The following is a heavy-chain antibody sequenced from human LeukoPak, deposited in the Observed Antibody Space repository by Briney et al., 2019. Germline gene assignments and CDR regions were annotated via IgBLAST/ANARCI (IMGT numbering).Heavy chain of an antibody. Sequence: GGSLRLSCAASGFTFSIYGMHWVRQAPGKGLEWVANIRQDGSEKYYVDSVKGRFSISRDNAKKSLYLQMNSLRADDTAVYYCARENVDYDFWSGYPNWFDPWGQGTLVTVSS. V-gene: IGHV3-7*05. CDR1: GFTFSIYG. D-gene: IGHD3-3*01. CDR2: IRQDGSEK. CDR3: ARENVDYDFWSGYPNWFDP. J-gene: IGHJ5*02.